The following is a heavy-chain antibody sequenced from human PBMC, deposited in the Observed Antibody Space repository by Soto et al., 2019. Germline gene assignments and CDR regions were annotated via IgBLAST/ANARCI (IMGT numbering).Heavy chain of an antibody. J-gene: IGHJ6*02. CDR2: INPNSGGR. CDR1: GYTVTGYY. CDR3: ARSEGYYYYYYRMDV. Sequence: DAVKVSCKASGYTVTGYYMTWVRQAPGQGGECMGWINPNSGGRNDAQKFEGWFTMTRATSISTAYMELSRLRSDDTAVYYCARSEGYYYYYYRMDVWGQGTTVTASS. V-gene: IGHV1-2*04.